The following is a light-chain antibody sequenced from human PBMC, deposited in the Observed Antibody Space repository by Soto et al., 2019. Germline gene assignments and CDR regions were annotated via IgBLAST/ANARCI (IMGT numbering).Light chain of an antibody. Sequence: EIVLTQSPGTLSLSPGETATLSCRASQSVSSNLAWYQQKPGQAPRLLIYGASSRATGIPDRFSGGGSGTDFTLTISRLEPEDFAVYYCQQFSSYPLTFGGGTKVDIK. CDR2: GAS. CDR1: QSVSSN. J-gene: IGKJ4*01. V-gene: IGKV3-20*01. CDR3: QQFSSYPLT.